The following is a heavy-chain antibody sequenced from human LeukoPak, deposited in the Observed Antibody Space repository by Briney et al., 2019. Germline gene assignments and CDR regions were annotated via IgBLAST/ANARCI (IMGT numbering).Heavy chain of an antibody. CDR2: IYDSGST. V-gene: IGHV4-31*03. CDR3: ARLISAYYADY. D-gene: IGHD1-26*01. Sequence: SETLSLTCTVSGGSISSGDYFWSWIRRHPGKGLEWIGYIYDSGSTYYNPSLKSRVAISVDRSKNQFSLKLSSVTAADTAVYYCARLISAYYADYWGQGALVTVSS. J-gene: IGHJ4*02. CDR1: GGSISSGDYF.